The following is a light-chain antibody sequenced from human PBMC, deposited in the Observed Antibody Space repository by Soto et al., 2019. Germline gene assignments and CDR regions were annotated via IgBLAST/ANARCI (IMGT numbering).Light chain of an antibody. CDR2: GAS. CDR3: QEYNNWRPIT. J-gene: IGKJ4*01. Sequence: IVMTQSPATLSVSPWERATLSCRASQSISDKLAWYQQKPGQAPRLLIYGASTRATGVPVRFSGSGSGTEFTLTITSLQTEDFAVYYCQEYNNWRPITFGGGTKV. V-gene: IGKV3-15*01. CDR1: QSISDK.